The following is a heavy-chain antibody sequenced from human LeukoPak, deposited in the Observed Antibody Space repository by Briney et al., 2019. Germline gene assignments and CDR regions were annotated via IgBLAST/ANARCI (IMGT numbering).Heavy chain of an antibody. CDR3: ARDANWAVNDY. D-gene: IGHD3-16*01. Sequence: PGGALRLSCSAPGFPFNTYWRHWVPQVPAKGLVWVSRINGDGTYLNYANSEKGRFTISRHNGKNTVYLQMNSLRVDDTAVYYCARDANWAVNDYWGQGTLVAVSA. J-gene: IGHJ4*02. V-gene: IGHV3-74*01. CDR2: INGDGTYL. CDR1: GFPFNTYW.